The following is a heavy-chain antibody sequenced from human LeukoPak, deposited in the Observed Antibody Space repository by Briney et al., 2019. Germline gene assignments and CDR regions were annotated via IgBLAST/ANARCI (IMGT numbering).Heavy chain of an antibody. CDR1: GFTFSSYG. Sequence: GGSLRLSCAASGFTFSSYGMHWVRQAPGKGLEWVAFIRYDGSSKYYADSVKGRFTISRDNSKNTLYLQMNSLRAEDTAVYYCAKDRGYIMDVWGKGTTVTISS. V-gene: IGHV3-30*02. J-gene: IGHJ6*03. CDR3: AKDRGYIMDV. D-gene: IGHD5-12*01. CDR2: IRYDGSSK.